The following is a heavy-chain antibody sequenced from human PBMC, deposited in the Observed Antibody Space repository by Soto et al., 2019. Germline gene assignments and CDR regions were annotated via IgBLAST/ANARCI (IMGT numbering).Heavy chain of an antibody. CDR2: ISYSGTT. J-gene: IGHJ4*02. D-gene: IGHD3-10*01. CDR3: ARVLLWWGESMVFDY. Sequence: SETLSLTRTVSGDSISSNNNYWRWIRQPPGEGLEWIGFISYSGTTPYSPSLKSRVTISVDTSKNQFSLKLSSVTAADTAVYYCARVLLWWGESMVFDYWGQGTLVAVSS. CDR1: GDSISSNNNY. V-gene: IGHV4-39*07.